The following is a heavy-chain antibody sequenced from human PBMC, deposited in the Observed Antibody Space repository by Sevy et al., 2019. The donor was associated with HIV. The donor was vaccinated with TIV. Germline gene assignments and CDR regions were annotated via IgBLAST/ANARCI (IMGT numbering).Heavy chain of an antibody. CDR1: GFTFSNYA. CDR2: LSSDNAGST. J-gene: IGHJ5*02. D-gene: IGHD3-9*01. Sequence: GGSLRLSCSASGFTFSNYAMHWVRQAPGKGLEYVSGLSSDNAGSTYYADSVNGRFTISRDNSKNTQYLQMRSLRTEDTAVYYCVKDRIETILWSKGDWFDPWGQGTLVTVSS. V-gene: IGHV3-64D*06. CDR3: VKDRIETILWSKGDWFDP.